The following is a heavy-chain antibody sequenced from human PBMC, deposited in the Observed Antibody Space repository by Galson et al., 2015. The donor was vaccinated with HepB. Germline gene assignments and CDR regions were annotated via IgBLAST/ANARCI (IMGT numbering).Heavy chain of an antibody. CDR1: GGSFSGYY. J-gene: IGHJ5*02. CDR3: ARGRYEVTVTTRRNNWFDP. D-gene: IGHD4-17*01. Sequence: SETLSLTCAVYGGSFSGYYWSWIRQPPGKGLEWIGEINPSGSTNYNPSLKSRVTISVDKSKNQFSLKLSSVTAADTAVYYCARGRYEVTVTTRRNNWFDPWGQGTLVTVSS. CDR2: INPSGST. V-gene: IGHV4-34*01.